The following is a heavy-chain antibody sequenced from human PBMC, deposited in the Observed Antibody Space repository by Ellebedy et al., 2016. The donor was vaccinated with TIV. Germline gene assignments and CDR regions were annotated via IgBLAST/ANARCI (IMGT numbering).Heavy chain of an antibody. CDR2: ISYDGSNK. CDR1: RITFSKSA. CDR3: AREGTYYGSGSHYNHFGS. V-gene: IGHV3-30-3*01. D-gene: IGHD3-10*01. J-gene: IGHJ4*02. Sequence: GGSLRLSCAASRITFSKSAMYWVRQAPGKGLEWVAVISYDGSNKYYADSVKGRFTISRDNSKNTLYLQMNSLRAEDTAMYYCAREGTYYGSGSHYNHFGSWGQGTLVTVSS.